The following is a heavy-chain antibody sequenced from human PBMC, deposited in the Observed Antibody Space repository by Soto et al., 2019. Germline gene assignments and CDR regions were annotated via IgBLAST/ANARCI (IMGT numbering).Heavy chain of an antibody. D-gene: IGHD3-22*01. CDR3: ATGPPILYYDSSGYYNPYWY. Sequence: GASVKVSCKVSGYTLTELSMHWVRQAPGKGLEWMGGFDPEDGETIYAQKFQGRVTMTEDTSTDTAYMELSSLRSEDTAVYYCATGPPILYYDSSGYYNPYWYWGQGTLVTVSS. J-gene: IGHJ4*02. CDR2: FDPEDGET. V-gene: IGHV1-24*01. CDR1: GYTLTELS.